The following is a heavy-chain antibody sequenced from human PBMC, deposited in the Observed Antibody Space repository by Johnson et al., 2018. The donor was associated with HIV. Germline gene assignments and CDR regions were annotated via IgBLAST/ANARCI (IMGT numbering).Heavy chain of an antibody. V-gene: IGHV3-9*01. CDR1: GFIFDDYA. CDR2: ISWNGGST. CDR3: AKDMSSSWYRGAFDI. J-gene: IGHJ3*02. Sequence: QLVESGGGVVRPGGSLRVSCEASGFIFDDYAMYWVRQAPGKGLEWVSGISWNGGSTGYADSVKGRFTISRDNAKNSLYLQMNSLRAEDTALYYCAKDMSSSWYRGAFDIWGQGTMVTVSS. D-gene: IGHD6-13*01.